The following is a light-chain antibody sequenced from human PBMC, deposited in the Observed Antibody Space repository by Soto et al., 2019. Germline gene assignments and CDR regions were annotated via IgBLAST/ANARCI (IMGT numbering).Light chain of an antibody. J-gene: IGKJ2*01. V-gene: IGKV1-39*01. CDR2: VAS. CDR3: QQTYTIPYT. CDR1: QTISTS. Sequence: DIQMTQSPSSLPASVGDRVTITCRASQTISTSLNWYQQKPGKAHRLLIYVASNLQSGVPSRFSGSGSGTDFTLTISSLQPEDFATYYCQQTYTIPYTFGQGTKLEIK.